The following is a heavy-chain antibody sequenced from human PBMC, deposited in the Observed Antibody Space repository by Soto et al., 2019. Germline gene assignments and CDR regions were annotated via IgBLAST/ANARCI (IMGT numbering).Heavy chain of an antibody. V-gene: IGHV3-11*06. CDR3: ARAKDYYDRSDY. J-gene: IGHJ4*02. CDR2: ISSSSSYT. D-gene: IGHD3-22*01. CDR1: RFTFSDYY. Sequence: GGSLRLSCAASRFTFSDYYMRWIRQAPGKGLEWVSYISSSSSYTNYADSVKGRFTISRDNAKNSLYLQMNSLRAEDTAVYYCARAKDYYDRSDYWGQGTLVTVSS.